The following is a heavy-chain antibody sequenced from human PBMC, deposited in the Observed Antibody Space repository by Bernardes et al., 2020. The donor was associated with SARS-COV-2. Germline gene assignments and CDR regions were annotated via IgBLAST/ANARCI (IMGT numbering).Heavy chain of an antibody. D-gene: IGHD6-13*01. CDR2: IFYTGRT. CDR3: GRLDYSTSWSYHLDY. V-gene: IGHV4-39*01. CDR1: GGSLSSSNYF. Sequence: SETLSLTCTVSGGSLSSSNYFWGWIRQPPGKGLESIGTIFYTGRTYYNPSLKSRVIISIDTSTNQFSLTLSSVTAADTALYYGGRLDYSTSWSYHLDYWGQGTLVTVSS. J-gene: IGHJ4*02.